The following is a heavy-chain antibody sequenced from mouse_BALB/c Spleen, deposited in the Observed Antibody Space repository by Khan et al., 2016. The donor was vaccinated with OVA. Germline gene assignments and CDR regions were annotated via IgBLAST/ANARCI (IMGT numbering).Heavy chain of an antibody. CDR1: GYKFSSYW. V-gene: IGHV1-9*01. D-gene: IGHD1-1*01. J-gene: IGHJ3*01. CDR2: ILPGSDNT. Sequence: QVQLQQPGAELMKPGASVKISCKATGYKFSSYWIEWVKQRPGHGLEWIGEILPGSDNTNYNEKFKGKATFTADSSSNTAYMQLSSLTSEDSAVYYCAPYYYGSSAWFAYWGQGTLVTVAA. CDR3: APYYYGSSAWFAY.